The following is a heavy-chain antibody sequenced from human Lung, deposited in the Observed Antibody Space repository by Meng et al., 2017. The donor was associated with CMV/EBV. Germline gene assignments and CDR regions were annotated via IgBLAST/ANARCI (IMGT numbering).Heavy chain of an antibody. J-gene: IGHJ4*02. D-gene: IGHD2-21*01. CDR1: GYTFTDYY. CDR3: ARVYCGGNCSFDY. V-gene: IGHV1-2*02. Sequence: ASXXVSXKASGYTFTDYYLHWVRQAPGQGLEWMAWINVYSGGTNSAQKFQGRVALTRDTSIRTAYMELSSLRSDDTAVYYCARVYCGGNCSFDYWGQGILVTVSS. CDR2: INVYSGGT.